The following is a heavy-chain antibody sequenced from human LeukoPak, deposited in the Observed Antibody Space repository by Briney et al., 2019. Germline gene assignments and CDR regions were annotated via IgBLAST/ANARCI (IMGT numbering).Heavy chain of an antibody. Sequence: GESLKISCKGSGYSFTSYWIGWVRQMPGKGLEWMGIIYPGDSDTRYSPSFQGQVTISADKSISTAYLQWSSLKASDTAMYYCARQILFGSGSSIFDYWGQGTLVTVSS. D-gene: IGHD3-10*01. CDR2: IYPGDSDT. CDR3: ARQILFGSGSSIFDY. V-gene: IGHV5-51*01. CDR1: GYSFTSYW. J-gene: IGHJ4*02.